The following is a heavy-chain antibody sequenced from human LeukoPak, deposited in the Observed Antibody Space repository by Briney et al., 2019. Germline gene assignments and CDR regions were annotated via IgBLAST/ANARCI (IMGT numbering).Heavy chain of an antibody. CDR2: INPNSGGT. CDR3: ARDGEAMYYYDSSGSGGVDY. CDR1: GYTFTGYY. J-gene: IGHJ4*02. Sequence: ASVKVSCKASGYTFTGYYIHWVRQAPGQGLEWMGWINPNSGGTNYAQKFQGRVTMTRDTSISTAYMELSRLRSDDTAVYYCARDGEAMYYYDSSGSGGVDYWGQGTLVTVSS. D-gene: IGHD3-22*01. V-gene: IGHV1-2*02.